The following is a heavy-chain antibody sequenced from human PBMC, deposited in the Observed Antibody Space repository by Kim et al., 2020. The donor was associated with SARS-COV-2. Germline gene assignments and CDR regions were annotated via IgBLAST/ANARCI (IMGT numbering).Heavy chain of an antibody. CDR1: GFTFSNAW. CDR3: TTRPDKYYYDSSGPNWFDP. V-gene: IGHV3-15*01. D-gene: IGHD3-22*01. Sequence: GGSLRLSCAASGFTFSNAWMSWVRQAPGKGLEWVGRIKSKTDGGTTDYAAPVKGRFTTSRDDSKNTLYLQMNSLKTEDTAVYYCTTRPDKYYYDSSGPNWFDPWGQGTLVTVSS. CDR2: IKSKTDGGTT. J-gene: IGHJ5*02.